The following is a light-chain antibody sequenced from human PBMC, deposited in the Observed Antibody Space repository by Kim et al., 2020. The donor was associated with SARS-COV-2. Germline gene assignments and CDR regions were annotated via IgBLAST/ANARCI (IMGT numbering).Light chain of an antibody. CDR2: GAS. CDR1: QSVGGT. J-gene: IGKJ2*01. Sequence: VAPGARGPLSCRASQSVGGTFAWYQQEPGQAPRLLIFGASTRATGIPSRFSGSGSGTEFTLTITSLQSEDFAVYYCQEYNNWPLYTFGQGTKLEI. V-gene: IGKV3-15*01. CDR3: QEYNNWPLYT.